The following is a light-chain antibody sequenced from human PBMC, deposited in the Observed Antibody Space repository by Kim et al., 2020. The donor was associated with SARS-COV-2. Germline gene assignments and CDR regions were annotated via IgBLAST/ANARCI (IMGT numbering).Light chain of an antibody. J-gene: IGKJ1*01. Sequence: ASVGDRVTITCRAIQSISTWLAWYQQKPGKAPHLLIYDASSLKSGVPSRFSGSGSGTEFTLTISSLQPDDFATYYCQQYNTYSWTFGQGTKVEIK. V-gene: IGKV1-5*01. CDR1: QSISTW. CDR2: DAS. CDR3: QQYNTYSWT.